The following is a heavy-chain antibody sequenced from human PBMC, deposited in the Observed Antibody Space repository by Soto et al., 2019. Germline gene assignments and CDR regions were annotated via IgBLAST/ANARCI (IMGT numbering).Heavy chain of an antibody. Sequence: PGGSLRLSCAASGFTFSSYSLNWVRQAPGKGLEWISYISGSSTTMYYADSVRGRFTISRDNAQKLLYLQMNSLRAEDTAVYYCARDPPGDGSGNYRIWYYHGMDVWGQGTTVTVSS. CDR1: GFTFSSYS. CDR3: ARDPPGDGSGNYRIWYYHGMDV. J-gene: IGHJ6*02. V-gene: IGHV3-48*01. D-gene: IGHD3-10*01. CDR2: ISGSSTTM.